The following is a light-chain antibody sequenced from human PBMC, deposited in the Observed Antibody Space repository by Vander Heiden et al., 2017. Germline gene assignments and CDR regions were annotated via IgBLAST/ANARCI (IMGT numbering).Light chain of an antibody. CDR2: AAS. V-gene: IGKV1D-8*01. Sequence: VIWMPQSPSLLSASTGDRVTISCRMSQGISNYLAWYQQKPGKAPELLISAASTLQRGVPSRFSGSGSGTYFTLTISCLQSEDFATYYCQQYYTFPLAFGQGTKLEIK. J-gene: IGKJ2*01. CDR1: QGISNY. CDR3: QQYYTFPLA.